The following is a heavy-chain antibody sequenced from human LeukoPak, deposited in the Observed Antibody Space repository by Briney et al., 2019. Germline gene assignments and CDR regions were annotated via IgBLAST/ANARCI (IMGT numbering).Heavy chain of an antibody. D-gene: IGHD3-10*01. CDR1: GYTFTNYY. CDR3: ARLMVRGVGNTDY. CDR2: MNPNSGNT. Sequence: ASVKVSCKASGYTFTNYYMHWVRQAPGQGLEWMGWMNPNSGNTGYAQKFQGRVTITRNTSISTAYMELSSLRSEDAAVYYCARLMVRGVGNTDYWGQGTLVTVSS. V-gene: IGHV1-8*03. J-gene: IGHJ4*02.